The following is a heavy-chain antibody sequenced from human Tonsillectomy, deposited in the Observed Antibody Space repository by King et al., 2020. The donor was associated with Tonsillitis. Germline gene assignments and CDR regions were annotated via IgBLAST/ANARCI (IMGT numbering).Heavy chain of an antibody. CDR3: SQIASFSSMAGRAGLFDP. D-gene: IGHD6-6*01. CDR1: GFSLSTSGMC. Sequence: RVTLKESGPALVKPTQTLTLTCTFSGFSLSTSGMCVSWIRQPPGKALEWLARIDWDDDKYYSTSLKTRLTISKDTSKNQVVLTMTNMDPVDTATYYCSQIASFSSMAGRAGLFDPWGQGTLGTGSS. CDR2: IDWDDDK. J-gene: IGHJ5*01. V-gene: IGHV2-70*11.